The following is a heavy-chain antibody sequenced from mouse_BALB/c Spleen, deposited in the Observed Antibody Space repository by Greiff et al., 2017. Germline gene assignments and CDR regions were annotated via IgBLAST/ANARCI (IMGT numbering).Heavy chain of an antibody. CDR3: ASPAYYWYDGYALDY. CDR1: GYTFTDYN. Sequence: VQLQQSGPELVKPGASVKISCKASGYTFTDYNMHWVKQSHGKSLEWIGYIYPYNGGTGYNQKFKSKATLNVDNASITAYMELSSLTSEDSAVYYGASPAYYWYDGYALDYWGQGTSVTVSS. V-gene: IGHV1S29*02. D-gene: IGHD2-14*01. J-gene: IGHJ4*01. CDR2: IYPYNGGT.